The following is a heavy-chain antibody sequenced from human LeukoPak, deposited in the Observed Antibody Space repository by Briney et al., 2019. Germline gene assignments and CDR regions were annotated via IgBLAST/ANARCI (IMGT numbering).Heavy chain of an antibody. J-gene: IGHJ6*02. CDR2: ISYDGSNK. Sequence: GRSLRLSCAASGFTFSSYAMHWVRQAPDKGLEWVAVISYDGSNKYYADSVKGRFTISRDNSKNTLYLQMNSLRAEDTAVYYCASQYRLIVVVVAASVSSDYGMDVWGQGTTVTVSS. CDR1: GFTFSSYA. V-gene: IGHV3-30-3*01. CDR3: ASQYRLIVVVVAASVSSDYGMDV. D-gene: IGHD2-15*01.